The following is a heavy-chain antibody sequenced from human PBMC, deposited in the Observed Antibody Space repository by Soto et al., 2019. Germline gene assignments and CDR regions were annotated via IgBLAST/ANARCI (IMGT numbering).Heavy chain of an antibody. CDR2: IIPILGIA. CDR1: GGTFSSYT. J-gene: IGHJ3*02. V-gene: IGHV1-69*02. Sequence: SVKVSCKASGGTFSSYTISWVRQAPGRGLEWMGRIIPILGIANYAQKFQGRVTITADKSTSTAYMELSSLRSEDTAVYYCARGKGRHDAFGIWGQGTMVTVSS. CDR3: ARGKGRHDAFGI.